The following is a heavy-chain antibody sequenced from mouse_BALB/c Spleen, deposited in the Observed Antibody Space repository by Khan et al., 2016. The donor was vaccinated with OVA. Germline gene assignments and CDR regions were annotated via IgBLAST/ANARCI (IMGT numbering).Heavy chain of an antibody. Sequence: EVKLLESGPGLVKPSQSLSLTCTVTGYSITSDYAWNWIRQFPGNKLEWMGYISYSGSTTYNPSLKSRISITRDTSKNQFFLQLNSVTTGDTATYYCARWFTYWGQGTLVTVSA. V-gene: IGHV3-2*02. CDR1: GYSITSDYA. J-gene: IGHJ3*01. CDR2: ISYSGST. CDR3: ARWFTY.